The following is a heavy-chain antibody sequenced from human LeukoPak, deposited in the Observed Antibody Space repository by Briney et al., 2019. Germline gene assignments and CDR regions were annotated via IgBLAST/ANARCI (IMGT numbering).Heavy chain of an antibody. D-gene: IGHD5-24*01. V-gene: IGHV1-69*04. J-gene: IGHJ6*02. CDR1: GGTFSSYA. CDR3: ARGRRLPTRRYYYYRMDV. Sequence: SVKVSCKASGGTFSSYAISWVRQAPGQGLEWMGRIIPILGIANYAQKFQGRVTITADKSTSTAYMELSSLRYEDTGVYYCARGRRLPTRRYYYYRMDVWGQGTTVTVSS. CDR2: IIPILGIA.